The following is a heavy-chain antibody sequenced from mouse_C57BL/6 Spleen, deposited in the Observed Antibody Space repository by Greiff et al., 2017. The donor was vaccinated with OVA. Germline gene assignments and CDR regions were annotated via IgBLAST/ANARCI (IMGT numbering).Heavy chain of an antibody. Sequence: VQLQQSGAELVKPGASVKMSCKASGYTFTTYPIEWMKQNHGKSLEWIGNFHSYNDDTKYNEKFKGKATLTVEKSSSTVYLKLSRLTSDDTAVYYCARVWEYSNYGYFDDWGTGTTVTVSS. CDR1: GYTFTTYP. D-gene: IGHD2-5*01. CDR2: FHSYNDDT. CDR3: ARVWEYSNYGYFDD. J-gene: IGHJ1*03. V-gene: IGHV1-47*01.